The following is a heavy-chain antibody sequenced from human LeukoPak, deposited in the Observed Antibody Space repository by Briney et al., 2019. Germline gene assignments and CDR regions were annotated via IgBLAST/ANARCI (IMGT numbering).Heavy chain of an antibody. Sequence: SETLSLTCTVSGGSISSYYWSWIRQPAGKGLEWIGRIYTSGSTNYNPSLKSRVTMSADTSKNQFSLKLSSVTAPETAVYYCARDEAYSGYAVRIWGQGTLVTVSS. V-gene: IGHV4-4*07. CDR1: GGSISSYY. CDR2: IYTSGST. CDR3: ARDEAYSGYAVRI. D-gene: IGHD5-12*01. J-gene: IGHJ4*02.